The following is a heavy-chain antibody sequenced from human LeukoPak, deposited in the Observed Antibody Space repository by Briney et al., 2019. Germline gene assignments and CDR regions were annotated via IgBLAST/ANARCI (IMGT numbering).Heavy chain of an antibody. CDR2: IKQDGSEK. D-gene: IGHD3-10*01. V-gene: IGHV3-7*01. CDR1: GFTFSSYA. Sequence: GGSLRLSCAASGFTFSSYAMSWVRQAPGKGLEWVANIKQDGSEKYYVDSVKGRFTISRDNAKNSLYLQMNSLRAEDTAVYYCARVWRFGYFDYWGQGTLVTVSS. J-gene: IGHJ4*02. CDR3: ARVWRFGYFDY.